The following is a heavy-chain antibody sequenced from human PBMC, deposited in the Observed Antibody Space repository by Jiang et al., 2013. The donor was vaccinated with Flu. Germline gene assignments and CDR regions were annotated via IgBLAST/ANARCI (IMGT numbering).Heavy chain of an antibody. CDR1: GVSISSGDYY. V-gene: IGHV4-31*03. Sequence: GPGLVKPSQTLSLTCTVSGVSISSGDYYWNWFRQHPGKGLESIGFIYHTGSTYYNPSLKGRVTISADTSKNQFSLKLSSMTAADTAVYYCARDAGTEYSSSTFDYWG. CDR2: IYHTGST. CDR3: ARDAGTEYSSSTFDY. J-gene: IGHJ4*01. D-gene: IGHD6-6*01.